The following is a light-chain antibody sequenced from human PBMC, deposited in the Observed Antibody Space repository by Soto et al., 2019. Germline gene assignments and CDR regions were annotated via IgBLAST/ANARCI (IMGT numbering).Light chain of an antibody. CDR1: NGGSKS. CDR3: QVWDSSSDHVV. J-gene: IGLJ2*01. CDR2: YDS. Sequence: SYELTQPPSVSVAPGKTARITCGGNNGGSKSVHWYQQKPGQAPVLVSYYDSDRPSGIPERFSGSNSGNTATLTISRVEAGDEADYYCQVWDSSSDHVVFGGGTKLTVL. V-gene: IGLV3-21*04.